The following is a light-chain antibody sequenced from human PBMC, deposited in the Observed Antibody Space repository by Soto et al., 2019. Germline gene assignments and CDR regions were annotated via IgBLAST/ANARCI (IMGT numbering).Light chain of an antibody. V-gene: IGKV3-20*01. CDR1: QSFSSTS. J-gene: IGKJ5*01. Sequence: PGERATLSCRASQSFSSTSLAWYQQIPGQAPRLLLYGASTRATGIPDRFSGSESGTDFTLTINRLEHEDFVVYYCQQYGNSPFTFGQGTRLRL. CDR3: QQYGNSPFT. CDR2: GAS.